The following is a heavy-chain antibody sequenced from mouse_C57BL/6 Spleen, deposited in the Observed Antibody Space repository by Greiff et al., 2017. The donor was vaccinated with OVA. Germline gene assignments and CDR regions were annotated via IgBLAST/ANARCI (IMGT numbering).Heavy chain of an antibody. V-gene: IGHV7-3*01. Sequence: EVQGVESGGGLVQPGGSLSLSCAASGFTFTAYYMSWVRQPPGKALEWLGFIRNKANGYTTEYSASVKGRFTISRDNSQSILYLQMNALRAEDSATYYCAGGYYVRFAYWGQGTLVTVSA. CDR1: GFTFTAYY. CDR2: IRNKANGYTT. CDR3: AGGYYVRFAY. J-gene: IGHJ3*01. D-gene: IGHD2-3*01.